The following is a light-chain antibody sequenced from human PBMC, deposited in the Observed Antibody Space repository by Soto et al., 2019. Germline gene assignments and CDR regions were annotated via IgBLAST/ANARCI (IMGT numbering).Light chain of an antibody. J-gene: IGLJ3*02. Sequence: QPVLTQSSSASASLGSSVRLTCSLSSGHSTYIIAWHQQQPGKAPRYLMKLEGSGSYNKGSGVPDRFSGSSSGADRYLTISNLQFEDEADYFCETWDTNTWVFGGGTQVTVL. CDR2: LEGSGSY. V-gene: IGLV4-60*02. CDR1: SGHSTYI. CDR3: ETWDTNTWV.